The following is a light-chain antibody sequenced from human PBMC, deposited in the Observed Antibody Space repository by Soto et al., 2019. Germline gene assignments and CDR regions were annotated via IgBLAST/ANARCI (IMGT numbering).Light chain of an antibody. J-gene: IGKJ4*01. CDR3: QQYGSSPFT. CDR2: GVS. Sequence: EIVMTQSPATLPVSPGERATLSCRASQSVSSYLAWYQQKPGQAPRLLIYGVSSRATGIPDRFSGSGSGTDFTLSISRLEPEDFAMYYCQQYGSSPFTFGGGTKVDIK. CDR1: QSVSSY. V-gene: IGKV3-20*01.